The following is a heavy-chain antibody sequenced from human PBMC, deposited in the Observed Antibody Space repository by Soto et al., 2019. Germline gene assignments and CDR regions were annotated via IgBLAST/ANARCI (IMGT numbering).Heavy chain of an antibody. CDR1: GGSVSSGSYY. Sequence: PSETLSLTCTVSGGSVSSGSYYWSWIRQPPGKGLEWIGYIYYSGSTNYNPSLKSRVTISVDTSKNQFSLKLSSVTAADTAVYYCARPYYDILTGYYHFDYWGQGTLVTVSS. CDR3: ARPYYDILTGYYHFDY. J-gene: IGHJ4*02. CDR2: IYYSGST. V-gene: IGHV4-61*01. D-gene: IGHD3-9*01.